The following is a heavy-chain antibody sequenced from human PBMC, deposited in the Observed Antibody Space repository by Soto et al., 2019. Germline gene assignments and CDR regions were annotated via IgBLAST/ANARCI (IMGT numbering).Heavy chain of an antibody. Sequence: GASVKVSCKASGGTFSSYAISWVRQAPGQGLEWMGGIIPILGTANYAQKFQGRVTITADESTSTAYMELSSLRSEDTAVYYCARAVREMATIYYFDYCRQGTLVTVSS. V-gene: IGHV1-69*13. CDR3: ARAVREMATIYYFDY. CDR1: GGTFSSYA. D-gene: IGHD5-12*01. J-gene: IGHJ4*02. CDR2: IIPILGTA.